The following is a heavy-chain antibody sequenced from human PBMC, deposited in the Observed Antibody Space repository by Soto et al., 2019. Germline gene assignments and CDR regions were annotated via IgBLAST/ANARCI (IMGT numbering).Heavy chain of an antibody. D-gene: IGHD2-15*01. V-gene: IGHV1-69*04. CDR1: GGTFSSYT. CDR2: IIPILGIA. J-gene: IGHJ3*02. CDR3: ARDSAMVDYCSGGSCPDAFDI. Sequence: ASVKVSCKASGGTFSSYTISWVRQAPGQGLEWMGRIIPILGIANYAQKFQGRVTITADKSTSTAYMELSSLRSEDTAVYYCARDSAMVDYCSGGSCPDAFDIWGQGTMVTVSS.